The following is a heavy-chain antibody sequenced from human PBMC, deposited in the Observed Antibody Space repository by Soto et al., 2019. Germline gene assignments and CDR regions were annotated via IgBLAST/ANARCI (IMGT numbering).Heavy chain of an antibody. CDR2: IRSERYGGTA. CDR1: GFTFGDYA. CDR3: TMIPRNGRGAPFAS. J-gene: IGHJ1*01. Sequence: QVVESGGGLVKPGQSLRLSCAGSGFTFGDYAVAWFRQTPGKGLECIGFIRSERYGGTADYAASVKGRFIISRDDYRGVAYLQMDRLRSGDTGVYHCTMIPRNGRGAPFASWGQGTLVTVAS. D-gene: IGHD2-15*01. V-gene: IGHV3-49*05.